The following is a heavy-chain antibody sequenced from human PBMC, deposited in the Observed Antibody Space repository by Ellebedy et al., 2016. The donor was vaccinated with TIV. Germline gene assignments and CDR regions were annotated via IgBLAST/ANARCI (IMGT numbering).Heavy chain of an antibody. J-gene: IGHJ6*03. CDR1: GGSFSGYY. CDR2: INHSGST. CDR3: ARAVESTSPYYYYYYMDV. V-gene: IGHV4-34*01. Sequence: SETLSLXXAVYGGSFSGYYWSWIRQPPGKGLEWIGEINHSGSTNYNPSLKSRVTISVDTSKNQFSLKLSSVTAADTAVYYCARAVESTSPYYYYYYMDVWGKGTTVTVSS. D-gene: IGHD2-2*01.